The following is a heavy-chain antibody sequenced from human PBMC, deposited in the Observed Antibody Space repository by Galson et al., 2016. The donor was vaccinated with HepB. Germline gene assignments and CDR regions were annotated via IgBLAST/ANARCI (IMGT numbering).Heavy chain of an antibody. CDR2: IYYSGTT. CDR1: GGSISSGDYF. D-gene: IGHD2-15*01. Sequence: TLSLTCTVSGGSISSGDYFWSWIRQHPGKGLEWIGYIYYSGTTYYNPSLQSRVTISVDTSKNQFPLKLCSVTAADTAVYYCARGHCSGGSCYGTPWFDPWGQGTLVTVSS. V-gene: IGHV4-31*03. CDR3: ARGHCSGGSCYGTPWFDP. J-gene: IGHJ5*02.